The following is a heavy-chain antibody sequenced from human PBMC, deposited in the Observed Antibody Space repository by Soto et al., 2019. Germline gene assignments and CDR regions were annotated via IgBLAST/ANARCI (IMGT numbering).Heavy chain of an antibody. CDR3: AISSHKESWFNP. V-gene: IGHV4-4*07. D-gene: IGHD6-13*01. CDR2: IYTSGST. CDR1: NGSLSNSY. Sequence: QVQLQESGPGLVKPSETLSLSCTVSNGSLSNSYWNWIRQPAGKGLEWICRIYTSGSTNHNPSLRSLVTMPVDTSKNHFSLKLNPVTAAHTAVYYCAISSHKESWFNPWGQGTLVTVSS. J-gene: IGHJ5*02.